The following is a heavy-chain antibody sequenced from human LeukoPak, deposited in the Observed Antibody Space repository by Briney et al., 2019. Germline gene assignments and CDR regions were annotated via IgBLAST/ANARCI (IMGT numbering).Heavy chain of an antibody. J-gene: IGHJ3*02. CDR2: ISWDSGSR. CDR1: GFNLEDFA. D-gene: IGHD3-9*01. V-gene: IGHV3-9*01. Sequence: PGRSLRLSCVGSGFNLEDFAMHWVRQVPGKGLEWVSSISWDSGSRAYTDSVKGRFTISRDNDKNSLYLQMDSLRPEDTAFYYCVKDMGFDLLKDAFHIWGQGTLVTVSS. CDR3: VKDMGFDLLKDAFHI.